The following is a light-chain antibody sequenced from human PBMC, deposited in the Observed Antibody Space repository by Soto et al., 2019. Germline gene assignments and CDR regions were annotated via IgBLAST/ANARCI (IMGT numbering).Light chain of an antibody. CDR2: GAS. Sequence: EIVLTQSPGTLSLSPGERATLSCRASQSVSSSYLAWYQQKPDQAPRLLIYGASSRATGIPDRFSGSGSGRDFTLTISRLEPEDFAVYYCQQYGSSPFTFGPGTKVEIK. CDR1: QSVSSSY. J-gene: IGKJ3*01. V-gene: IGKV3-20*01. CDR3: QQYGSSPFT.